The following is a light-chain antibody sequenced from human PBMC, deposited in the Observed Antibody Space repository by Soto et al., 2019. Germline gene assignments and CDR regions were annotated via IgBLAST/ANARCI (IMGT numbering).Light chain of an antibody. CDR3: QQYNNWPPYT. J-gene: IGKJ2*01. Sequence: EIVMTQSPATLSVSPGERATLSCRASQGVSSNLAWYQQKPGQAPRLLIYGASLRATGIPARFSGSGSGTEFPLTISGLQSEDFAVYYCQQYNNWPPYTFGQGTKLEIK. CDR1: QGVSSN. CDR2: GAS. V-gene: IGKV3D-15*01.